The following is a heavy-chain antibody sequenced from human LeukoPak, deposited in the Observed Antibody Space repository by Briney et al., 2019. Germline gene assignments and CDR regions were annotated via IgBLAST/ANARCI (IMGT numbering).Heavy chain of an antibody. J-gene: IGHJ5*02. CDR2: IYISGST. CDR1: VGSISNYY. Sequence: PSETLSLTCTLSVGSISNYYWRWIRQPPREALEWIGRIYISGSTNYNPSLKSRVTMSVDTSKNQFSLKLSSVTAADTAVYYCARDRIRYSGSYYMYNWFDPWGQGTLVTVSS. D-gene: IGHD1-26*01. CDR3: ARDRIRYSGSYYMYNWFDP. V-gene: IGHV4-4*07.